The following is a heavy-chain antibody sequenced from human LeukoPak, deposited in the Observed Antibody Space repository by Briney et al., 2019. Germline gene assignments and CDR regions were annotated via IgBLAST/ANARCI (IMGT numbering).Heavy chain of an antibody. V-gene: IGHV4-30-2*01. CDR2: IYHSGST. J-gene: IGHJ4*02. Sequence: SQTLSLTCAVSGGSISSGGYSWSWIRQPPGKGLEWIVYIYHSGSTYYNPSLKSRVTISVDRSKNQFSLKLSSVTAADTAVYYCARESITIFGVVTAGAFDYWGQGTLVTVSS. D-gene: IGHD3-3*01. CDR3: ARESITIFGVVTAGAFDY. CDR1: GGSISSGGYS.